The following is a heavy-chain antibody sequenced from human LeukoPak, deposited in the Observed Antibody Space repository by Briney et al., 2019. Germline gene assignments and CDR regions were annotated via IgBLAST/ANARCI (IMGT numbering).Heavy chain of an antibody. Sequence: PGGSLRLSCAASGFTFSSYEMNWVRQAPGKGLDWVSYISSSGSTIYYADSVKGRFTISRDNAKNSLYLQMNSLRAEDTAVYYCAELGITRIGGVWGKGTTVTISS. J-gene: IGHJ6*04. CDR3: AELGITRIGGV. V-gene: IGHV3-48*03. CDR1: GFTFSSYE. D-gene: IGHD3-10*02. CDR2: ISSSGSTI.